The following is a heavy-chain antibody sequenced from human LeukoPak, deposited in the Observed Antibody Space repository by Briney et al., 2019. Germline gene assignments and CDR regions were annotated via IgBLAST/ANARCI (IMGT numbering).Heavy chain of an antibody. CDR3: ARGGGLDV. Sequence: GGSLRLSCAASGFTFSSYDMNWVRQAPGKGLEWVSSISSTSNYINYADSVKGRFTISRDNAKNSLYLQMSNLRAEDTAVYFCARGGGLDVWGQGATVTVSS. J-gene: IGHJ6*02. D-gene: IGHD3-16*01. V-gene: IGHV3-21*04. CDR2: ISSTSNYI. CDR1: GFTFSSYD.